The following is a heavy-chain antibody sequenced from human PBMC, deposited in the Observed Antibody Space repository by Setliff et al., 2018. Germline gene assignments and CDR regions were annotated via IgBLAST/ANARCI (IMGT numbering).Heavy chain of an antibody. CDR2: IYHGGKT. J-gene: IGHJ4*02. CDR3: ARTGTYRYFDS. CDR1: GGSISSGVYY. Sequence: SETLSLTCTVSGGSISSGVYYWVWIRQPPGKGLEWIGRIYHGGKTYYNTSLESRLTISVDTSKNQFSLKLRSVTAADTAVYYCARTGTYRYFDSWGQGTLVTVSS. V-gene: IGHV4-39*01. D-gene: IGHD1-1*01.